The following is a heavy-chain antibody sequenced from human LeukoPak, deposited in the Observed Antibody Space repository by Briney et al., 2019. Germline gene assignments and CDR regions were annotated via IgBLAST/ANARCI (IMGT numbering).Heavy chain of an antibody. V-gene: IGHV4-34*01. CDR2: INHSGST. D-gene: IGHD2-2*01. CDR1: GGSFSGYY. Sequence: SETLSLTCAFYGGSFSGYYWGWIRQPPGKGLEWIGEINHSGSTNYNPSLWSRVTISVDTSKNQFSLKLSSVTAADTAVYYCARGDIVVVPAAKYYYYYMDDWGKGTTVTVSS. J-gene: IGHJ6*03. CDR3: ARGDIVVVPAAKYYYYYMDD.